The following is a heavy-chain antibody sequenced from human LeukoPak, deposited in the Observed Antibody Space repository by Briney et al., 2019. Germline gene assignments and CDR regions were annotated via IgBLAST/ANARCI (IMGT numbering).Heavy chain of an antibody. Sequence: ASVKVSCKASGYTFTGHYIHWVRQAPGQGLEWMGWINPNSGGTIYAQKFQGRVTMTRDESTSTAYMELSSLRSEDTAVYYCARRSIAARPLDGTDYYYYMDVWGKGTTVTVSS. CDR1: GYTFTGHY. CDR2: INPNSGGT. V-gene: IGHV1-2*02. D-gene: IGHD6-6*01. J-gene: IGHJ6*03. CDR3: ARRSIAARPLDGTDYYYYMDV.